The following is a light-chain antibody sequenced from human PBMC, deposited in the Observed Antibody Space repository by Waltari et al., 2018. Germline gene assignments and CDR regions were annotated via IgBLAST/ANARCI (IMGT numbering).Light chain of an antibody. CDR2: DAA. Sequence: DIMLTQSPATLSLSPGERATLSCRASQSISTYLAWYQQKPGQTPRPPIYDAAKRAPGIPARFRGSGSGTDFTLTISSLEPEDFAVYYCHQYNDGPPFNFGQGTKLEIK. CDR1: QSISTY. V-gene: IGKV3-11*01. J-gene: IGKJ2*01. CDR3: HQYNDGPPFN.